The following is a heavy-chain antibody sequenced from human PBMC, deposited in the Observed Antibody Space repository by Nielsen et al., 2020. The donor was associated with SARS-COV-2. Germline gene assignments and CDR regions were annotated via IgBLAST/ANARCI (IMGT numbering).Heavy chain of an antibody. CDR3: ARARGRDAFDI. Sequence: SETLSLTCTVSGGSISSYYWSWTRQPPGKGLEWIGYIYYSGSTNYNPSLKSRVTISVDTSKNQFSLKLSSVTAADTAVYYCARARGRDAFDIWGQGTMVTVSS. CDR2: IYYSGST. CDR1: GGSISSYY. V-gene: IGHV4-59*01. J-gene: IGHJ3*02.